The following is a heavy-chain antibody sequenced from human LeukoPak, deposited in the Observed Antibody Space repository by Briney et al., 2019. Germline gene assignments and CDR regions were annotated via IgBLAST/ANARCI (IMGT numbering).Heavy chain of an antibody. CDR2: IKSKTDGGTT. V-gene: IGHV3-15*01. J-gene: IGHJ6*03. D-gene: IGHD2-2*01. CDR3: AKAGGTSSLPSYYYYMDV. Sequence: GGSLRLSCAASGFTFNNAWMSWVRQAPGKGLEWVGRIKSKTDGGTTDYAAPVKGRFTISRDDSKNTLYLQMNSLRAEDTAVYYCAKAGGTSSLPSYYYYMDVWGKGTTVTVSS. CDR1: GFTFNNAW.